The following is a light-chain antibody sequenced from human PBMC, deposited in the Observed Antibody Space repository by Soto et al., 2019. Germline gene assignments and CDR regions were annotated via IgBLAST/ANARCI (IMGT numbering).Light chain of an antibody. V-gene: IGKV1-39*01. J-gene: IGKJ1*01. CDR3: QETYNSPLT. Sequence: DIQMTQSPSSLSASVGDRVTITCRASQNIRIYLNWYRQKPGKAPELLIYGASSLHSGVPSRFSASGSGTDFTLTINGLQPEDFAAYYCQETYNSPLTFGQGTKVDIK. CDR2: GAS. CDR1: QNIRIY.